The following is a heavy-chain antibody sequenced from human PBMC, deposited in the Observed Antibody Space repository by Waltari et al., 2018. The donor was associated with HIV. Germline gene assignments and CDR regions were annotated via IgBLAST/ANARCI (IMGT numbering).Heavy chain of an antibody. J-gene: IGHJ6*02. CDR3: ARDPRSSGYYGMDV. V-gene: IGHV3-53*01. D-gene: IGHD1-26*01. Sequence: EVQLVASGGGLIEPGGSLRVLCAASGFTSSSNYMSWVRQAPGKGLEWVSVIYSGGSRYYADSVKGRFIISRDNSKNTVSLHMNSLRAEDTAVYYCARDPRSSGYYGMDVWGQGIKVTVSS. CDR1: GFTSSSNY. CDR2: IYSGGSR.